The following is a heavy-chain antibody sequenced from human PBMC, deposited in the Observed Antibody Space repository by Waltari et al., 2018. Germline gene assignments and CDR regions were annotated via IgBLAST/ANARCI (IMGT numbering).Heavy chain of an antibody. J-gene: IGHJ4*02. V-gene: IGHV3-23*01. D-gene: IGHD3-22*01. CDR1: GFTFSSYA. CDR3: AKAYYDSSGYKNFDY. Sequence: EVQLLESGGGLVQPGGSLRLSCAASGFTFSSYAMSWVRQAPGKGLEWVSAMSCSGGSTYYADSVKGRFTISRDNSKNTLYLQMNSLRAEDTAVYYCAKAYYDSSGYKNFDYWGQGTLVTVSS. CDR2: MSCSGGST.